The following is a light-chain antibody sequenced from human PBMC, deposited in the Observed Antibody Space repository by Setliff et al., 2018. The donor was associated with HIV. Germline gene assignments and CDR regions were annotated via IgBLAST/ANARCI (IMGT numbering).Light chain of an antibody. CDR3: SSYTTSSTLYV. V-gene: IGLV2-14*03. J-gene: IGLJ1*01. CDR1: SSDVGGYYS. CDR2: DVI. Sequence: QSALTQPASVSGSPGQSITISCTGISSDVGGYYSVSWYQQHPGKAPKLMIYDVINRPSGVSNRFSGSRSGNTASLTISGLQVEDEADYYCSSYTTSSTLYVFGPGTKATVL.